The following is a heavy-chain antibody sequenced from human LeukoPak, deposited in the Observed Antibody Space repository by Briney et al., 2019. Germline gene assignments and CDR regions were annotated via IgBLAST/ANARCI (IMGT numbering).Heavy chain of an antibody. V-gene: IGHV1-2*02. J-gene: IGHJ4*02. CDR1: GYTFTGYY. Sequence: ASVKVSCKASGYTFTGYYMHWVRQAPGQGLEWTGWINPNSGGTNYAQKFQGRVTMTRDTSISTAYMELSRLRSDDTAVYYCARGRLHTGYSSGWYGYWGQGTLVTVSS. D-gene: IGHD6-19*01. CDR3: ARGRLHTGYSSGWYGY. CDR2: INPNSGGT.